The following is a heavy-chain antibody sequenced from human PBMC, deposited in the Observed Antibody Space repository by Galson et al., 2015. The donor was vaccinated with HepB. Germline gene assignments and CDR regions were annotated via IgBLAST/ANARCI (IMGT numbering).Heavy chain of an antibody. CDR1: GFSLSTDGVR. CDR2: IDWDDDK. D-gene: IGHD3-10*01. Sequence: PALVKPTQTLTLTCTFSGFSLSTDGVRVGWIRQSPGKALEWVARIDWDDDKFYRTSLKTRLTISKDTSKNQVVLTMTNMYPVDTGASYCARIRASGDLFEAWGQGTMVTVSS. CDR3: ARIRASGDLFEA. V-gene: IGHV2-70*04. J-gene: IGHJ3*01.